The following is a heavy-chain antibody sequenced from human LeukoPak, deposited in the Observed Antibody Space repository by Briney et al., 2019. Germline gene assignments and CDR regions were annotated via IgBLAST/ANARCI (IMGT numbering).Heavy chain of an antibody. V-gene: IGHV3-23*01. J-gene: IGHJ4*02. D-gene: IGHD4-17*01. CDR1: GFTFSSYA. Sequence: GGSLRLSCAASGFTFSSYAMSWVRQAPGKGLEWVSAIRGSGGGTYYADSVKGRFTISRDNSKNTLYLQMNSLRAEDTAIYYCAKAPGDLYFDYWGQGTLVTVSS. CDR3: AKAPGDLYFDY. CDR2: IRGSGGGT.